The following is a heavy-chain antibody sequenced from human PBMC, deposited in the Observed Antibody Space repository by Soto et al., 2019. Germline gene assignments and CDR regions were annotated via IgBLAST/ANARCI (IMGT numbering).Heavy chain of an antibody. V-gene: IGHV2-5*02. Sequence: QITLKESGPTLVKPTQTLTLTCTFSGFSLSTSGVGVGWIRQPPGKALEWLALIYWDDDKRYSPSLKSRLTITKDTPKNQVVLTMTNMDPVDTATSYCAHMETSGYFDYWGQGTLVTVSS. J-gene: IGHJ4*02. D-gene: IGHD1-26*01. CDR1: GFSLSTSGVG. CDR2: IYWDDDK. CDR3: AHMETSGYFDY.